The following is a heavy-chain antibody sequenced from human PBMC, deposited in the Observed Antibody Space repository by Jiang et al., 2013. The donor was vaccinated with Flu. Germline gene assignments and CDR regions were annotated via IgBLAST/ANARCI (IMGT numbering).Heavy chain of an antibody. CDR3: ARDLTGGSGSTL. V-gene: IGHV1-69*04. CDR1: GGTFSSYA. J-gene: IGHJ4*02. D-gene: IGHD3-10*01. CDR2: IIPILGIA. Sequence: ASGGTFSSYAISWVRQAPGQGLEWMGRIIPILGIANYAQKFQGRVTITADKSTSTAYMELSSLRSEDTAVYYCARDLTGGSGSTLWGQGTLVTVSS.